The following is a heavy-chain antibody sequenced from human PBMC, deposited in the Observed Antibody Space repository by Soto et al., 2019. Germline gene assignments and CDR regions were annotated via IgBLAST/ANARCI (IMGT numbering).Heavy chain of an antibody. Sequence: PSETLSLTCAVSGYSISSGHYWGWIRQPPGKGLEWIGYIYHSGSTYYNPSLKSRVTISVDRSKNQFSLKLSSVTAADTAVYYCARGRITMVRGSNWFDPWGQGTLVTVSS. CDR3: ARGRITMVRGSNWFDP. D-gene: IGHD3-10*01. CDR1: GYSISSGHY. CDR2: IYHSGST. V-gene: IGHV4-38-2*01. J-gene: IGHJ5*02.